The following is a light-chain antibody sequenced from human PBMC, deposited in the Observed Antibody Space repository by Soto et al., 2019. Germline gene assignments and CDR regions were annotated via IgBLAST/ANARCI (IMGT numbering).Light chain of an antibody. V-gene: IGKV1-5*03. Sequence: DIQMTQSPSTLSASVGDRVTITCRASQSISSWLAWYQQKPGKAPNLLIYKASYLKSGVPSRFSGSGSGTEFTLTISSLQPDDFATYYCQHYNSYSEAFGQGTKV. CDR2: KAS. CDR1: QSISSW. CDR3: QHYNSYSEA. J-gene: IGKJ1*01.